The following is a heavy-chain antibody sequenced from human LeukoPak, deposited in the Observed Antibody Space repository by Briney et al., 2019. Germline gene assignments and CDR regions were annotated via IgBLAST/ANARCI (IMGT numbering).Heavy chain of an antibody. CDR1: GFTFSSYA. CDR3: ARDMMGARDD. CDR2: IKQDGSEK. V-gene: IGHV3-7*01. J-gene: IGHJ4*02. Sequence: GGSLRLSCAASGFTFSSYAMSWVRQAPGKGLEWVANIKQDGSEKYYVDSVKGRFTISRDNAKNSLYLQMNSLRAEDTAVYYCARDMMGARDDWGQGTLVTVSS. D-gene: IGHD1-26*01.